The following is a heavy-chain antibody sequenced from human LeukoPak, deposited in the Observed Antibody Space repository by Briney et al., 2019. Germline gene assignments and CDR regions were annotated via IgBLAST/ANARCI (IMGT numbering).Heavy chain of an antibody. CDR3: ARGGNYFRFDP. Sequence: ASVKVSCKASGYTFTGYYIHWVRQAPGQGLEWMGWISAYNGNTNYAQKLQGRVTMTTYTSTATAYMELRSLRSDDTAVYYCARGGNYFRFDPWGQGTLVTVSS. V-gene: IGHV1-18*04. CDR2: ISAYNGNT. D-gene: IGHD1-26*01. CDR1: GYTFTGYY. J-gene: IGHJ5*02.